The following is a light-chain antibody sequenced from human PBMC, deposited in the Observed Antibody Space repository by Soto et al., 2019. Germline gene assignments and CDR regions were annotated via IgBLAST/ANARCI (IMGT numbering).Light chain of an antibody. CDR3: QQYYSTPLA. V-gene: IGKV4-1*01. CDR2: WAS. CDR1: QSVLYSSNNKNY. J-gene: IGKJ1*01. Sequence: DIVMTQSPDSLAVSLGERATINCKSSQSVLYSSNNKNYLAWYQHKPRQPPKLLIYWASTRESGVPDRFSGSGSGTDFTLTISSLQAEDVAVYYCQQYYSTPLAFGQGTKVEIK.